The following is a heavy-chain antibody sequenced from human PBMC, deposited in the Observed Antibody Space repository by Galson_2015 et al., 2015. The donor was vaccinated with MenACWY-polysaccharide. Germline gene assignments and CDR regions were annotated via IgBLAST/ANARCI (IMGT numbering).Heavy chain of an antibody. J-gene: IGHJ4*02. CDR3: TGRGYSGYDWGY. D-gene: IGHD5-12*01. CDR1: GDRVSRHTGA. V-gene: IGHV6-1*01. Sequence: CAISGDRVSRHTGAWNWIRQSPSRGLEWLGRTYYRSKWYNDYAVSVKSRISINPDTSKNQFSLQLNSVTPEDTAVYYCTGRGYSGYDWGYWGQGSLVTVSS. CDR2: TYYRSKWYN.